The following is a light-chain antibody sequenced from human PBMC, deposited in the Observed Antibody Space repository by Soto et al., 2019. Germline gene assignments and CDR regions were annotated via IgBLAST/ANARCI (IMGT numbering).Light chain of an antibody. CDR1: QSISSW. CDR3: QQYNSYPWT. V-gene: IGKV1-5*03. CDR2: KAS. J-gene: IGKJ1*01. Sequence: DVQMTQSPSTLSASVGDRVTITCRASQSISSWLAWYQQKPGKAPKLLIYKASTLESGVPSNFSGSGSGTEFTLTISSLQPEDFATYYCQQYNSYPWTFGQATKVDIK.